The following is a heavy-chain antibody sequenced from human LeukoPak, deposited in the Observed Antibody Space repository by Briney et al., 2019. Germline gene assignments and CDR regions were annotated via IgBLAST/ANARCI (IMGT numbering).Heavy chain of an antibody. CDR3: ARKHIVVETVAFDI. D-gene: IGHD2-21*02. Sequence: GGSLRLSCAASGFTFSSYSMNWVRQAPGKGLEWVSSISSSSSYIYYADSVKGRFTISRDNAKNSLYLQMNSLRAEDTAVYYCARKHIVVETVAFDIWGQGTMVTVSS. CDR1: GFTFSSYS. CDR2: ISSSSSYI. V-gene: IGHV3-21*01. J-gene: IGHJ3*02.